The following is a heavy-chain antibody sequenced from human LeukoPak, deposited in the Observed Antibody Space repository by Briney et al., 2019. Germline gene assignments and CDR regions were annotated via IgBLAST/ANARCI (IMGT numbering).Heavy chain of an antibody. CDR2: VSTSGST. J-gene: IGHJ4*02. Sequence: SDTLSLTCSVPGDSISSYFWSWFRQPAGKGPEWIGRVSTSGSTDYNPSLKSRVTMWMDQYKTQFSLILNSMTAADTVVYYCARGGKNSRVQFDYWGQGTLVTVSA. V-gene: IGHV4-4*07. CDR3: ARGGKNSRVQFDY. D-gene: IGHD3-16*01. CDR1: GDSISSYF.